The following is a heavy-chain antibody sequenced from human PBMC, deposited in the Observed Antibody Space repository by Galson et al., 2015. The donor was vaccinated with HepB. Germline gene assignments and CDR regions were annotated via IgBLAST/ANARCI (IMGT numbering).Heavy chain of an antibody. V-gene: IGHV3-23*01. CDR3: EKDSHYDFWQGSLFEL. D-gene: IGHD3-3*01. CDR1: GFAFGSHT. CDR2: ISGHAEKI. Sequence: SLRLSCAASGFAFGSHTMIWVRQAPGRGLECVSAISGHAEKIYYAESLKGRFTISRDNSKSTVYLQISGLRVDDTAVYYCEKDSHYDFWQGSLFELWGQGTPVTVAS. J-gene: IGHJ4*02.